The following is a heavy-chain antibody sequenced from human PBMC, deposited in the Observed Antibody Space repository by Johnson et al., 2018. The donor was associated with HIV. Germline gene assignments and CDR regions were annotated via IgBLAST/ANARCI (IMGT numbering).Heavy chain of an antibody. CDR3: AAITLDAFDI. CDR2: ISYDGSNK. CDR1: GFTFSSYA. V-gene: IGHV3-30-3*01. D-gene: IGHD5-12*01. Sequence: QVQLVESGGGVVQPGRSLRLSCAASGFTFSSYAMHWVRQAPGKGLEWVAVISYDGSNKYYADCVKGRFTISRDNSKNTLYMQMNSMRAEDTAVYYCAAITLDAFDIWGQGTMVTVSS. J-gene: IGHJ3*02.